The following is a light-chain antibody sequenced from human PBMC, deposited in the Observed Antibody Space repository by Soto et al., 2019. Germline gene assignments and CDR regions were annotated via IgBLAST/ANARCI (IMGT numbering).Light chain of an antibody. CDR2: DAS. CDR3: QQYNNWPEWT. J-gene: IGKJ1*01. Sequence: EIVLTQSPGTLSLSPGERAALSCRAIQSVSGSNLAWYQQKPGQAPRLLIYDASNRATGIPARFSGSGSGTESTLTISSLQSEDFAVYYCQQYNNWPEWTFGQGTKVDI. CDR1: QSVSGSN. V-gene: IGKV3D-15*01.